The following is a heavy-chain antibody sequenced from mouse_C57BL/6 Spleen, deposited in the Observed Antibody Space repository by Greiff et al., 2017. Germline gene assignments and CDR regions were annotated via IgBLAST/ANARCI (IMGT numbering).Heavy chain of an antibody. J-gene: IGHJ3*01. CDR1: GYTFTSYW. D-gene: IGHD1-1*01. CDR2: IDPSDSYT. Sequence: QVQLQQPGAELVMPGASVKLSCKASGYTFTSYWMHWVKQRPGQGLEWIGAIDPSDSYTNYNPKFKGKSTLTVDKSYSTAYMQHSSLTSEDSAVYDCARSVYYGSSSAWFAYWGQGTLVTVSA. CDR3: ARSVYYGSSSAWFAY. V-gene: IGHV1-69*01.